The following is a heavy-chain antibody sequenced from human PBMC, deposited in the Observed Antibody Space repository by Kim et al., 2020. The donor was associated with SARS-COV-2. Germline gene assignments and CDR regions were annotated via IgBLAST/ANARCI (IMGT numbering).Heavy chain of an antibody. J-gene: IGHJ4*02. Sequence: SFQGQVTISADKSISTAYLQWSSLKASDTAMYYCARLSGYSYGYRGYFDYWGQGTLVTVSS. V-gene: IGHV5-51*01. CDR3: ARLSGYSYGYRGYFDY. D-gene: IGHD5-18*01.